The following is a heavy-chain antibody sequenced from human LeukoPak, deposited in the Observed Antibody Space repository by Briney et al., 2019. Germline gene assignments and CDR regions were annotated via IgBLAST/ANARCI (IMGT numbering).Heavy chain of an antibody. Sequence: TSETLSLTCTVSGGSISSGGYYWSWIRQHPGKGLEWIGYIYYSGSTYYNPSLKSRVTISVDTSKNQFSLKLSSVTAADTAVYYCARLRSYYDSSGYYRNFDYWGQGTLVTVSS. CDR1: GGSISSGGYY. CDR3: ARLRSYYDSSGYYRNFDY. V-gene: IGHV4-31*03. CDR2: IYYSGST. J-gene: IGHJ4*02. D-gene: IGHD3-22*01.